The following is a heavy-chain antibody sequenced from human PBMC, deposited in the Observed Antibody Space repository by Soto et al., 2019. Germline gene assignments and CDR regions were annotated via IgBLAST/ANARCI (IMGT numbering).Heavy chain of an antibody. V-gene: IGHV1-46*03. J-gene: IGHJ4*02. CDR3: ARVGRTTVTTFWPEYYFDY. CDR1: GYTFTSYY. Sequence: QVQLVQSGAEVKKPGASVKVSCKASGYTFTSYYMHWVRQAPGQGLEWMGIINPSGGSTSYAQKFQGRVTMTRDTSTSTVYMELSSLRSEDTAVYYCARVGRTTVTTFWPEYYFDYWGQGTLVTVSS. D-gene: IGHD4-17*01. CDR2: INPSGGST.